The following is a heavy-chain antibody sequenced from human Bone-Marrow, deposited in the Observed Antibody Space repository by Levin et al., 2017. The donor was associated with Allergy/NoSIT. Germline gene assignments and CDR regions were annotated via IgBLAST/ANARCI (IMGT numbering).Heavy chain of an antibody. Sequence: RGESLKISCKASGYSFSTYWIGWVRQMPGKGLEWMGTIYPGDSDTIYSPSFQGQVTISVDTSITTAYLQWSSLKASDTAVYYCAREGGGSYYGYWGQGTLVTVSS. CDR1: GYSFSTYW. CDR2: IYPGDSDT. V-gene: IGHV5-51*01. CDR3: AREGGGSYYGY. J-gene: IGHJ4*02. D-gene: IGHD1-26*01.